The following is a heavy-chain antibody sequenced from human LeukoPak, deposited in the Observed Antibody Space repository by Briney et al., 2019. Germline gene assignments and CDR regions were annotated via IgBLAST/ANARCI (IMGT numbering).Heavy chain of an antibody. CDR2: IYYSGST. J-gene: IGHJ4*02. V-gene: IGHV4-39*01. Sequence: SETLSLTCTVSGGSISSSSYYWGWIRQPPEKGLEWIGSIYYSGSTYYNPSLKSRVTISVDTSKNQFSLKLSSVTAADTAVYYCAGSSSSWYQVYWAQGTLVTVSS. CDR1: GGSISSSSYY. D-gene: IGHD6-13*01. CDR3: AGSSSSWYQVY.